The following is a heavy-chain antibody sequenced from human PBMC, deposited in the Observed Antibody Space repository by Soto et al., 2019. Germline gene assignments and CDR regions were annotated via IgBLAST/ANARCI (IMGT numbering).Heavy chain of an antibody. CDR2: INHSGST. V-gene: IGHV4-34*01. D-gene: IGHD6-13*01. J-gene: IGHJ4*02. CDR1: GGSFSGYY. Sequence: SETLSLTCAVYGGSFSGYYWSWIRQPPGKGLEWIGEINHSGSTNYNPSLKSRVTISVDTSKNQFSLKLSSVTAADTAVYYCARGSVISKLDFDYWGQGTLVTVSS. CDR3: ARGSVISKLDFDY.